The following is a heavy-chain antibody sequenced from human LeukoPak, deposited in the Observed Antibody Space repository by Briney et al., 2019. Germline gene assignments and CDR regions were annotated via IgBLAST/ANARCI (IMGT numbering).Heavy chain of an antibody. D-gene: IGHD5-12*01. CDR3: AKDTSRGYNYYYYMDV. CDR1: GFTFDDYT. V-gene: IGHV3-43*01. CDR2: ISWDGGST. J-gene: IGHJ6*03. Sequence: GGSLRLSCAASGFTFDDYTMHWVRQAPGKGLEWVSLISWDGGSTYYGDSVKGRFTISRDNSKNSLYLQMNSLRTEDTALYYCAKDTSRGYNYYYYMDVWGKGTTVSVSS.